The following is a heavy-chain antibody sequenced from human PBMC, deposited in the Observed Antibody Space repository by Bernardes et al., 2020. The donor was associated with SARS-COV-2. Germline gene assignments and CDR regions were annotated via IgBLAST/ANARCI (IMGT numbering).Heavy chain of an antibody. Sequence: SETLSLTCTVSGSSVSSGGYYWSWIRQPPGKGLEWVGFIYYNGNTNYNPSLKSRVTISVDTSKNQLSLKLTSVTAADTAVYYCARGGSPRWGSTSCYSCDSGYWFHPWGQGTLVTVSS. D-gene: IGHD2-2*01. CDR1: GSSVSSGGYY. CDR2: IYYNGNT. J-gene: IGHJ5*02. CDR3: ARGGSPRWGSTSCYSCDSGYWFHP. V-gene: IGHV4-61*08.